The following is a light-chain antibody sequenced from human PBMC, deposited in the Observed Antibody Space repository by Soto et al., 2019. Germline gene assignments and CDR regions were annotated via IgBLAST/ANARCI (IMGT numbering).Light chain of an antibody. V-gene: IGKV1-39*01. CDR2: GAS. CDR3: QQSYGYPWT. CDR1: QNIDIY. J-gene: IGKJ1*01. Sequence: DLQMTQSPSSLSASVGDRVSITCRASQNIDIYLNWYQQVSGKAPKILIYGASYLQSGVPSRFSGSGSGTDFTLAISSLQPEDFATYYCQQSYGYPWTFGLGTKVEI.